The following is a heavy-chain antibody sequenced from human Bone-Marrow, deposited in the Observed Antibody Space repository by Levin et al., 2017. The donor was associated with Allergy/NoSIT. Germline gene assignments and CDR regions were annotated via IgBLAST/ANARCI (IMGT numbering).Heavy chain of an antibody. Sequence: PGGSLRLSCAASGFTFNNYWMSWVRQAPGKGLEWVANIRQDGVERNYVGSVKGRFAISRDNARNSLFLQMNSLRAEDTAVYYCARDYRSGWYPTDWGQGTMVTVSP. D-gene: IGHD6-19*01. CDR2: IRQDGVER. J-gene: IGHJ4*02. CDR1: GFTFNNYW. CDR3: ARDYRSGWYPTD. V-gene: IGHV3-7*01.